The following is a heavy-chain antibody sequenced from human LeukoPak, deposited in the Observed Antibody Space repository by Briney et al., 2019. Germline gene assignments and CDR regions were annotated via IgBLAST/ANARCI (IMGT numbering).Heavy chain of an antibody. CDR3: ARASGSYQTFDY. CDR2: ISGGSSTI. J-gene: IGHJ4*02. CDR1: GFTFSSYN. D-gene: IGHD1-26*01. V-gene: IGHV3-48*01. Sequence: GGSLRLSCVASGFTFSSYNMNWVRQAPGKGLEWVSYISGGSSTIYYADSVKGRFTISRDNAKNSLYLQMNSLRAEDTAVYYCARASGSYQTFDYWGQGTLVTVSS.